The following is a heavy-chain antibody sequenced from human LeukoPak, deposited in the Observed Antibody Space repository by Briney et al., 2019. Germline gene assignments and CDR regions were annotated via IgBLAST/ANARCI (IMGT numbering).Heavy chain of an antibody. CDR3: ARGRVGFYYGSGSSYYYGMDV. Sequence: SETLSLTCAVFGDSFNNYYWSWIRQPPGKGLEWIGEINHSGSTNYKPSLKSRVTMSVDTSKTRFSLKLSSVTAADTAVYYCARGRVGFYYGSGSSYYYGMDVWGQGTSVTVSS. V-gene: IGHV4-34*01. D-gene: IGHD3-10*01. J-gene: IGHJ6*02. CDR2: INHSGST. CDR1: GDSFNNYY.